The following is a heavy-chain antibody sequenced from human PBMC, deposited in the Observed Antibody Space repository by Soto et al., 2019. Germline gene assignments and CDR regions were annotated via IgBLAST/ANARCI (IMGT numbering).Heavy chain of an antibody. D-gene: IGHD6-19*01. CDR1: GFTFSSYG. CDR2: ISYDGSNK. CDR3: AKGVAVAGTIDY. Sequence: LRLSCAASGFTFSSYGMHWVRQAPGKGLEWVAVISYDGSNKYYADSVKGRFTISRDNSKNTLYLQMNSLRAEDTAVYYCAKGVAVAGTIDYWGQGTLVTVSS. J-gene: IGHJ4*02. V-gene: IGHV3-30*18.